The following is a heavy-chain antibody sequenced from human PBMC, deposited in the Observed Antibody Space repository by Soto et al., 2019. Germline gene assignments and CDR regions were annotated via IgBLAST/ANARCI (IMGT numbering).Heavy chain of an antibody. D-gene: IGHD3-9*01. V-gene: IGHV3-33*01. CDR1: GFTFSSYG. J-gene: IGHJ5*02. Sequence: QVQLVESGGGVVQPGRSLRLSCAASGFTFSSYGMHWVRQAPGKGLEWVAVIWYDGSNKYYADSVKGRFTISRDNSKNTLYLRMNSLRAEDTAVYYCARDNDILTGYVFDPWGQGTLVTVSS. CDR2: IWYDGSNK. CDR3: ARDNDILTGYVFDP.